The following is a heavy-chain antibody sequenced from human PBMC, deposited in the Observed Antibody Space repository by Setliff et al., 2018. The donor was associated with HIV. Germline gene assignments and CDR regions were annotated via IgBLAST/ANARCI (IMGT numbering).Heavy chain of an antibody. J-gene: IGHJ4*02. Sequence: SETLSLTCTVSGVSISSSNYYWGWVRQPPGKGLEWIGSIYYSGSTNYNPSLKSRVTISVDSAKNQFSLKVHSVTAADTAVYYCARLRPSVADRSYFDHWGQGTLVTVSS. CDR3: ARLRPSVADRSYFDH. D-gene: IGHD6-19*01. V-gene: IGHV4-39*01. CDR1: GVSISSSNYY. CDR2: IYYSGST.